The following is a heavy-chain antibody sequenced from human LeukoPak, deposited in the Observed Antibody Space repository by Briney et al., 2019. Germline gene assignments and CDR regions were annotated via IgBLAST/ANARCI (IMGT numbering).Heavy chain of an antibody. J-gene: IGHJ2*01. V-gene: IGHV3-30*18. CDR3: AKIATQWELVLSWSFVF. D-gene: IGHD1-26*01. CDR2: TSYDGSDK. CDR1: GFTFNNYG. Sequence: PGGSLRLSCAASGFTFNNYGMLWVRQAPGKGLEWVAVTSYDGSDKHHADPVKGRFTIARDNSKSTLYLQMNSLRTEDTAVYYCAKIATQWELVLSWSFVFWGRGTLV.